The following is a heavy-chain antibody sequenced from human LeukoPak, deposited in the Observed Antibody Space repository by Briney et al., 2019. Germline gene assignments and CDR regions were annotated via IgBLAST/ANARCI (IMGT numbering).Heavy chain of an antibody. CDR1: GGTFSSYA. D-gene: IGHD6-6*01. V-gene: IGHV1-69*13. J-gene: IGHJ4*02. CDR3: VLLASSDVDPFDY. CDR2: IIPIFGPA. Sequence: SVKVSCKASGGTFSSYAISWVRQAPGQGLEWMGGIIPIFGPANYAQKFQGRVTITADESTSTAYMELSSLRSEDTAVYYCVLLASSDVDPFDYWGQGTLVTASS.